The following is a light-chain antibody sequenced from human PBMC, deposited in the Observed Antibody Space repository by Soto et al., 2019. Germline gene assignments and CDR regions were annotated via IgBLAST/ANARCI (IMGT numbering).Light chain of an antibody. V-gene: IGLV2-8*01. J-gene: IGLJ1*01. CDR3: SSYTGGNPSYV. CDR2: EVT. CDR1: SSDVGGYDY. Sequence: QSALTQPPSASGSPGQSVTISCTVTSSDVGGYDYVSWYQQHPGKAPKLMIYEVTIRPSGVSDRFSGSKSGNTASLTVSGLQAEDGADYYCSSYTGGNPSYVFGTGTKVT.